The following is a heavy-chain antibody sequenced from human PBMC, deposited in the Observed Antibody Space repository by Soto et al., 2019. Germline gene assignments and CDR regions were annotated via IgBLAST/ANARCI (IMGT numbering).Heavy chain of an antibody. Sequence: ASVKVSCKASGYTSTSYDINWVRQATGQGLEWMGWMNPNSGNTGYAQKFQGRVTMTRNTSISTAYMELSSLRSEDTAVYYCAGVLMVYAMYYMDVWGKGTTVTVSS. J-gene: IGHJ6*03. CDR2: MNPNSGNT. V-gene: IGHV1-8*01. D-gene: IGHD2-8*01. CDR3: AGVLMVYAMYYMDV. CDR1: GYTSTSYD.